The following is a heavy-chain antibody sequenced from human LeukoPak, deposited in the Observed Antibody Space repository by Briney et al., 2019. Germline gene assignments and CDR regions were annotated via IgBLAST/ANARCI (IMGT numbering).Heavy chain of an antibody. V-gene: IGHV4-4*07. CDR1: GGSISSYY. CDR2: IYTSGST. J-gene: IGHJ3*02. Sequence: SETLSLTCTVSGGSISSYYWSWIRQPAGKGLEWIGRIYTSGSTNYNPSLKSRVTMSVDTSKNQFSLKLSSVTAADTAVYYCAREDFWSGHNAFDIWGQGTMVTVSS. D-gene: IGHD3-3*01. CDR3: AREDFWSGHNAFDI.